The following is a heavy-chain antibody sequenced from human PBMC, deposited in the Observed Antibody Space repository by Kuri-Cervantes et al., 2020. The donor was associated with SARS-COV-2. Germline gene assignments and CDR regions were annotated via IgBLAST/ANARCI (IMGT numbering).Heavy chain of an antibody. D-gene: IGHD1-1*01. V-gene: IGHV3-21*01. CDR1: GFTFSSYS. Sequence: ESLKISCAASGFTFSSYSMNWVRQAPGKGLEWVSSISSSSSYIYYADSVKGRFTISRDNAKNSLYLQMNSLRAEDTAVYYCARDLNWNVNYCYGMDVWGQGTTVTVSS. CDR3: ARDLNWNVNYCYGMDV. CDR2: ISSSSSYI. J-gene: IGHJ6*02.